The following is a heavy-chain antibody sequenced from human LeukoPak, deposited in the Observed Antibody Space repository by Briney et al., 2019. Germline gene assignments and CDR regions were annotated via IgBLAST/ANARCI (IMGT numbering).Heavy chain of an antibody. D-gene: IGHD4-17*01. J-gene: IGHJ4*02. CDR2: ISSSSSYI. CDR1: GFTFSSYA. Sequence: GGSLRLSCAASGFTFSSYAMHWVRQAPGKGLEWVSSISSSSSYIYYADSVKGRFTISRDNAKNSLYLQMNSLRAEDTAVYYCARGGDYFSFDYWGQGTLVTVSS. CDR3: ARGGDYFSFDY. V-gene: IGHV3-21*01.